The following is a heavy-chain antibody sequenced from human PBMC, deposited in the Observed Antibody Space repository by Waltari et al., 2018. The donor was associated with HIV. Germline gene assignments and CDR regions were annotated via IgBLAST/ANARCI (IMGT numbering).Heavy chain of an antibody. D-gene: IGHD6-19*01. V-gene: IGHV3-30*18. Sequence: VQLVESGGGLVQPGGALRLSRGGAGFSFSSYWILWVGTIHWVRQAPGKGLEWVAVISSDGGDKFYGDSMKGRLTISRDNSKNTVNLQMHGLRVNDTATYFCVKDGCSSGWCFDYWGPGTLVTVSS. CDR1: GFSFSSYWILWVGT. J-gene: IGHJ4*02. CDR2: ISSDGGDK. CDR3: VKDGCSSGWCFDY.